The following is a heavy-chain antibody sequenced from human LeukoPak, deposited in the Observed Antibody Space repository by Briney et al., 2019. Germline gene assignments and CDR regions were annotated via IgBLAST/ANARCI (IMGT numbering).Heavy chain of an antibody. V-gene: IGHV3-30*18. J-gene: IGHJ6*03. CDR3: AKRKARLGELSYALYYMDV. D-gene: IGHD3-16*02. CDR1: GFSFSDYN. CDR2: ISYHGINE. Sequence: PGRSLRLSCAASGFSFSDYNMHWVRQAPGKGLEWMAVISYHGINEYYADSVKGRFTISRDNSKNTLFLHMNSLRAEDTAVYYCAKRKARLGELSYALYYMDVWGKGTTVTISS.